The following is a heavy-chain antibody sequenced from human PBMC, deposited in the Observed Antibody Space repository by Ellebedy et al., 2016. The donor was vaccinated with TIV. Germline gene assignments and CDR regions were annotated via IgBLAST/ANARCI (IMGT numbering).Heavy chain of an antibody. J-gene: IGHJ4*02. CDR1: GFTFSRYS. D-gene: IGHD6-13*01. CDR2: ISNSGSTI. Sequence: GESLKISCEASGFTFSRYSMNWVRQAPGKGLEWLSYISNSGSTIYYAGSVKGRFTISRDNAKNSLYLQMNSLRAEDTAVYYCASKTSEGMAAPFDYWGQGTLVTVSS. V-gene: IGHV3-48*04. CDR3: ASKTSEGMAAPFDY.